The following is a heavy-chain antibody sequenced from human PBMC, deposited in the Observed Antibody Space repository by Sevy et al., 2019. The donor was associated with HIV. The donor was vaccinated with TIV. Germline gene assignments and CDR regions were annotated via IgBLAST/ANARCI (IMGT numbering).Heavy chain of an antibody. CDR1: GFTFDDYA. J-gene: IGHJ4*02. CDR3: AKDIEPNDPKAVTEPGGFDY. Sequence: GGSLRLSCAASGFTFDDYAMHWVRQAPGKGLEWVSGISWNSGSIGYADSVKGRFTISRDNAKNSLYLQMNSLRAEDTALYYCAKDIEPNDPKAVTEPGGFDYWGQGTLVTVSS. D-gene: IGHD6-19*01. V-gene: IGHV3-9*01. CDR2: ISWNSGSI.